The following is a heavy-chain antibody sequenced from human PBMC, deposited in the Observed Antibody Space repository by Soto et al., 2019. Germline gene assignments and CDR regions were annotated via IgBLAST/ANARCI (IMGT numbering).Heavy chain of an antibody. Sequence: VQLQESGPGLVKPSETLSLTCTVSGGSVNSYYWNWIRQPPGQGLEWIGYMYYRGITKYNPSFQSRVTISIDTSKNQFSLKLNSVTAADTAVYYCATTGGYSFGDMGVDPWGQGTLVTVSS. D-gene: IGHD5-18*01. V-gene: IGHV4-59*02. CDR2: MYYRGIT. CDR3: ATTGGYSFGDMGVDP. J-gene: IGHJ5*02. CDR1: GGSVNSYY.